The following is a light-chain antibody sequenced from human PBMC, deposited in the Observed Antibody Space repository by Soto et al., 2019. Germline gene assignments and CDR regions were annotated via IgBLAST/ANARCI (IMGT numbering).Light chain of an antibody. Sequence: DIQMTQSPSTLSASVGDRVTITCRASQSISSWLAWYRQKPGKAPKLLIYKASSLESGVPSRFSGSGSGTEFTLTISSLQPDDFATYYCQQYNRQYTFGQGTKLEIK. J-gene: IGKJ2*01. CDR1: QSISSW. CDR3: QQYNRQYT. V-gene: IGKV1-5*03. CDR2: KAS.